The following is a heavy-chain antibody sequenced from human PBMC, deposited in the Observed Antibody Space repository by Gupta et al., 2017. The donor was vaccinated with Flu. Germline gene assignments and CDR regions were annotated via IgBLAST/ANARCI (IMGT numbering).Heavy chain of an antibody. Sequence: TFSSYAMHWVRQAPGKGLEWVAVISYDGSNKYYADAVKGRFTISRDNSKNTRYLKMNRLRXEXTAVYYXARGGVVPAAMSPWGQGTLVTVSS. CDR2: ISYDGSNK. CDR1: TFSSYA. J-gene: IGHJ5*02. D-gene: IGHD2-2*01. CDR3: ARGGVVPAAMSP. V-gene: IGHV3-30-3*01.